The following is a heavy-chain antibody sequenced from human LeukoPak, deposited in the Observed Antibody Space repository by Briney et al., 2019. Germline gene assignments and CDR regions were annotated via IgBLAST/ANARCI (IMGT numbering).Heavy chain of an antibody. CDR2: IGSAGDT. D-gene: IGHD3-9*01. CDR3: ARLTTVFNAFDI. Sequence: GGSLRLSCAASGFPFSNYDMHWVRQPTGKGLEWVSAIGSAGDTYYPGSVKGRFTISKENAKNSLYLQMNSLRAGDTAVYYCARLTTVFNAFDIWGQGTMVTVSS. J-gene: IGHJ3*02. V-gene: IGHV3-13*01. CDR1: GFPFSNYD.